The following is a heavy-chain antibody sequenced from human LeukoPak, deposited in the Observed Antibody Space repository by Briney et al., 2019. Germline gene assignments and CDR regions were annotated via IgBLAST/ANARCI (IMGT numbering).Heavy chain of an antibody. CDR2: ISSSSSYI. D-gene: IGHD6-19*01. J-gene: IGHJ6*03. Sequence: GGSLRLSCAGSGFTFSLYNMNWVRQAPGKGLERVSSISSSSSYIYYADSVKGRFTISRDNAQNSLFLQMNSLRAEDTAVYYCARDAQWLVPEGYYYYMDVWGKGTTVTVSS. CDR3: ARDAQWLVPEGYYYYMDV. CDR1: GFTFSLYN. V-gene: IGHV3-21*01.